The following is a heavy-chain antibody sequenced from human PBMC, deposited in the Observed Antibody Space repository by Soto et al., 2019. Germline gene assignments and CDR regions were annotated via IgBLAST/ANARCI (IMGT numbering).Heavy chain of an antibody. J-gene: IGHJ4*02. V-gene: IGHV4-30-4*01. CDR2: IDYSGST. D-gene: IGHD3-3*01. Sequence: QVQLQESGPGLVKPSQTLSLTCTVSGGSISSGDYYWSWIRQPPGKGLEWIGYIDYSGSTYYNPALKSRVTISVDTSKNQFSLKLSAVTAADTAVYYCARGGRTIFGRYFDYWGQGTLVTVSS. CDR1: GGSISSGDYY. CDR3: ARGGRTIFGRYFDY.